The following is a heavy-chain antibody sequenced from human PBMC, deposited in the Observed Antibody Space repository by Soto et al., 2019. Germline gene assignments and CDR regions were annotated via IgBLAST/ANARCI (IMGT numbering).Heavy chain of an antibody. CDR1: GDSVSSNSAA. CDR3: ARGPSPLAY. D-gene: IGHD6-6*01. Sequence: QVQLQQSGPGLLKPSQTLSLTCAVSGDSVSSNSAAWNWIRQSPSRGLEWLGRTYYRSKWYIYYAESVKGRITINADTSKNQFSLHLNSVTPQDTAVYYCARGPSPLAYWGRGTVVTVSS. J-gene: IGHJ4*02. V-gene: IGHV6-1*01. CDR2: TYYRSKWYI.